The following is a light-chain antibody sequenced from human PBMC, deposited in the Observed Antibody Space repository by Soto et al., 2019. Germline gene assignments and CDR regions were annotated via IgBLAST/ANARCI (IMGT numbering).Light chain of an antibody. CDR3: QHSYSTPPIT. Sequence: DIQMTQSPSSLSASVGDRVTITCRASQSISSYLNWYQQKPGKAPKLLIYAASSLQSGVPSRFSGSGSGTDFTLTISSLQPEDFATYYCQHSYSTPPITFGQGTRLEI. V-gene: IGKV1-39*01. J-gene: IGKJ5*01. CDR1: QSISSY. CDR2: AAS.